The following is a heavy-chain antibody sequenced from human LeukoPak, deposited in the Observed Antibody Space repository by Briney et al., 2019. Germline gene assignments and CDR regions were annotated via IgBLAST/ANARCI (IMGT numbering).Heavy chain of an antibody. CDR2: IYYSGST. CDR1: GGSISSSSYY. D-gene: IGHD6-6*01. Sequence: SETLSLTCTVSGGSISSSSYYWDWIRQSPGEGLEWIGYIYYSGSTNYNPSLKSRVTISVDTSKNQFSLKLSSVTAADTAVYYCARQTRIAARPSHDPWGQGTLVTVSS. V-gene: IGHV4-39*01. CDR3: ARQTRIAARPSHDP. J-gene: IGHJ5*02.